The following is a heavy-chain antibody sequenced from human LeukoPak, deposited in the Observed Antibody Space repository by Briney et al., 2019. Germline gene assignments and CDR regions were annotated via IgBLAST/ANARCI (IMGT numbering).Heavy chain of an antibody. CDR2: VSGTGGRT. CDR3: VKASSSSPQYNWFDA. J-gene: IGHJ5*02. Sequence: GGSLRLSCAASGVTFSSYAMSWVRQAPGKGLEWVSVVSGTGGRTYYADSVKGRFTISRDNSKNTLYLQMNSLRAEDTALYYCVKASSSSPQYNWFDAWGQGTLVTVSS. CDR1: GVTFSSYA. D-gene: IGHD6-6*01. V-gene: IGHV3-23*01.